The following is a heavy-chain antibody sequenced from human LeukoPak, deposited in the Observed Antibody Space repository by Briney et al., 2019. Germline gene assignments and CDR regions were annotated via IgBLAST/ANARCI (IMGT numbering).Heavy chain of an antibody. V-gene: IGHV4-4*07. CDR2: IYTSGNN. D-gene: IGHD2-15*01. CDR3: AREGTVVSRGLDY. CDR1: GGSISGYY. Sequence: PSETLSLTCNVSGGSISGYYWTWIRQPAGKGLEGIGRIYTSGNNNYNPALKSGVTMSLDTSKNLFSLNLTSVTAADTAVYYCAREGTVVSRGLDYWGQGTLVTVSS. J-gene: IGHJ4*02.